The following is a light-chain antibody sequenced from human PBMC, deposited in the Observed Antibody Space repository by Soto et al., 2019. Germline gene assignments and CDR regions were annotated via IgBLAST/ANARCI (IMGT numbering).Light chain of an antibody. J-gene: IGKJ5*01. CDR3: MQGTHWPIT. CDR1: PDLVHCDGIAY. V-gene: IGKV2-30*02. CDR2: KVC. Sequence: DVVMTQSPLSLPVTLGQPASISCGSKPDLVHCDGIAYFRWFQQRPGRSPRRLLYKVCNQRAGGPARSSGSGSGTNFALKISRREAEDVGVSYCMQGTHWPITFGQGTRLEIK.